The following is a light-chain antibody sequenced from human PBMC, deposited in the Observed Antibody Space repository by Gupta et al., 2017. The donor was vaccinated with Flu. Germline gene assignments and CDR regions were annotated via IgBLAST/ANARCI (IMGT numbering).Light chain of an antibody. CDR3: ATRSSSLSDAHVV. V-gene: IGLV1-51*02. J-gene: IGLJ2*01. Sequence: QSVLTQPPSVSAAPGQKVTISCSGSSPNIGNTDVCWYQQFPGTAPRLLIYENNKRPSGTPDRFTGSKSGTSATLHITGLQTGDEADYFCATRSSSLSDAHVVFGGGTKVTVL. CDR1: SPNIGNTD. CDR2: ENN.